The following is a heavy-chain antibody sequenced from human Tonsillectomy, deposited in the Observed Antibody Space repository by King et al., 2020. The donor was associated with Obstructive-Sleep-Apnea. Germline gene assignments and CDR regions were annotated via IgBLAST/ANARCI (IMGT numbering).Heavy chain of an antibody. CDR2: IKQDGSEK. CDR3: AREGGFGELPYYYYGLDV. J-gene: IGHJ6*02. V-gene: IGHV3-7*01. CDR1: GFTFRNYW. Sequence: QLVQSGGGLVQPGGSLRLSCAASGFTFRNYWMSWVRQAPGKGLEWVANIKQDGSEKDYVDSVKGRFTISRDNAKNSLYLHMNSLRAEDTAVYHCAREGGFGELPYYYYGLDVWGQGTTVTVSS. D-gene: IGHD3-10*01.